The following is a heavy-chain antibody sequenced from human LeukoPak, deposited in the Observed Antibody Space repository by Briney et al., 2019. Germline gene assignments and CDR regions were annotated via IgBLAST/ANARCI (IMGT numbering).Heavy chain of an antibody. CDR1: GFIFSDYS. D-gene: IGHD5/OR15-5a*01. J-gene: IGHJ6*03. Sequence: PGGSLRLSCAASGFIFSDYSMNWVRQAPGKGLEWVSSISGRSSYIYYADSVKGRFTISRDNAKKLLYLQMNSLRAEDTAVYYCAMSPDYYYMDVLGKGTTVTVSS. CDR3: AMSPDYYYMDV. CDR2: ISGRSSYI. V-gene: IGHV3-21*01.